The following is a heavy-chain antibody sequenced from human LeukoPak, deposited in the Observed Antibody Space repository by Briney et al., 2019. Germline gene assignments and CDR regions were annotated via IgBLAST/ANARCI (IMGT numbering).Heavy chain of an antibody. Sequence: GGSLRLSCVTSGFTFSNYYMNWVRQAPGKGLEWVASIKPDGSAKNYVDSVKGRFTISRDNAKNSLHLQMNSLRAEDTAVYYCAKEGPGGDCYPFDPWGQGTLVTVSS. CDR2: IKPDGSAK. J-gene: IGHJ5*02. V-gene: IGHV3-7*05. CDR1: GFTFSNYY. CDR3: AKEGPGGDCYPFDP. D-gene: IGHD2-21*02.